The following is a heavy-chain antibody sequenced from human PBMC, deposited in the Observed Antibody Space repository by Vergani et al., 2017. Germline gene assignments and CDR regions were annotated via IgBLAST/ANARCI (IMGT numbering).Heavy chain of an antibody. CDR2: ISGSGGST. J-gene: IGHJ6*02. CDR1: GFTFSSYA. CDR3: AKGVAVSGRSYYYYGMDV. D-gene: IGHD5-12*01. Sequence: VQLVESGGGLVKPGGSLRLSCAASGFTFSSYAMSWVRQAPGKGLGWVSGISGSGGSTYYADSVKGRFTISRDNSKNTLYLQMNSLRAEDTAVYYCAKGVAVSGRSYYYYGMDVWGQGTTVTVSS. V-gene: IGHV3-23*04.